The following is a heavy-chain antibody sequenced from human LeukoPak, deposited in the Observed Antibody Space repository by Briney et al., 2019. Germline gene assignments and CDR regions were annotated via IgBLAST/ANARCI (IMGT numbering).Heavy chain of an antibody. CDR2: IGGSGDDR. CDR3: AKATRGDS. Sequence: GGSLRLSCAASGFTFSTNAMSWVRQAPGKGLEWVSGIGGSGDDRYYADSVKGCFTISRDNTKNTLYLQMHSLRAEDTALYYCAKATRGDSWGQGTLVTVSS. D-gene: IGHD3-10*01. CDR1: GFTFSTNA. J-gene: IGHJ4*02. V-gene: IGHV3-23*01.